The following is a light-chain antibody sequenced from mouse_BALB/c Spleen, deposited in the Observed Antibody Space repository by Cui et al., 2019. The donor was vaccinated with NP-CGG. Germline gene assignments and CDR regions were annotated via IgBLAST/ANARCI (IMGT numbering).Light chain of an antibody. V-gene: IGLV1*01. Sequence: QAVVTQESELTTSPGETVTLTCRSSTGAVTTSNYANWVQEKPDHLFTGLIGVINNRVPGVPARFSGSLIGDKAALTITGAQTEDEAIYFCALWYSNHWVFGGGTKLTVL. CDR1: TGAVTTSNY. CDR2: VIN. J-gene: IGLJ1*01. CDR3: ALWYSNHWV.